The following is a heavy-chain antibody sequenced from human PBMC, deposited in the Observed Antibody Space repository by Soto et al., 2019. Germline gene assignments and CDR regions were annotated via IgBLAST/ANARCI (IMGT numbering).Heavy chain of an antibody. D-gene: IGHD5-18*01. CDR1: GFTSSDAW. CDR3: PTVDSAMVRVSYYSYSYSMDV. Sequence: PGGSLRLSCAASGFTSSDAWISWVRQAPGKGLEWVGRIKSNYGGATTDYAAPVKGRFTISRDDSTNMLYLQMSSLKTEDTAVYYCPTVDSAMVRVSYYSYSYSMDVWGQATTFTVSS. V-gene: IGHV3-15*01. CDR2: IKSNYGGATT. J-gene: IGHJ6*02.